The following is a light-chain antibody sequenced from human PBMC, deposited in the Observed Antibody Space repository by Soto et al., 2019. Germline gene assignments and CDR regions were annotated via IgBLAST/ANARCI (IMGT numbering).Light chain of an antibody. Sequence: IQMSRSPATLCGSIEDRVTITCLASQTISSWLAWYQQKPGKAPKLLIYKASTLKSGVPSRFSGSGSGTEFTLTISSLQPDDFATYYCQHYNSYSEAFGQGTMVDVK. CDR2: KAS. V-gene: IGKV1-5*03. CDR3: QHYNSYSEA. CDR1: QTISSW. J-gene: IGKJ1*01.